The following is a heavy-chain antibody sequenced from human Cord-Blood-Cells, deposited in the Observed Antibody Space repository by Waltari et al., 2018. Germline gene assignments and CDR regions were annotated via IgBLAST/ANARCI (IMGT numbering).Heavy chain of an antibody. V-gene: IGHV4-34*01. J-gene: IGHJ3*02. CDR1: GGSFSGYY. CDR3: ARFHSGWYAFDI. D-gene: IGHD6-19*01. CDR2: INHSGST. Sequence: QVQLQQWGAGLLKPSETLSLTCAVYGGSFSGYYWSWIRQPPGKGLEWIGEINHSGSTNYNPSLNSRVTISVDTSKNQFCLKLSSVTAADTAVYYCARFHSGWYAFDIWGQGTMVTVSS.